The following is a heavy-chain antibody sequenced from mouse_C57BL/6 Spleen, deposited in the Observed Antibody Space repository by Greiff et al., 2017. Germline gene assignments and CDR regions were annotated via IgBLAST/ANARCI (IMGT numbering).Heavy chain of an antibody. Sequence: QVQLQQPGAELVRPGSSVKLSCKASGYTFTSYWMDWVKQRPGQGLEWIGNIYPSDSETHYNQKFKDKATLTVDKSSSTAYMPLSSLTSEDSAVYYCARDYYGYFDYWGQGTTLTVSS. D-gene: IGHD1-1*01. V-gene: IGHV1-61*01. CDR2: IYPSDSET. CDR1: GYTFTSYW. CDR3: ARDYYGYFDY. J-gene: IGHJ2*01.